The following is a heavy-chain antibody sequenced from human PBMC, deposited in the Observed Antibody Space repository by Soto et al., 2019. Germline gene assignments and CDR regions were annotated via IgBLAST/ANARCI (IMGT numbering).Heavy chain of an antibody. CDR3: ARIGSSYNPFDS. J-gene: IGHJ4*02. V-gene: IGHV5-51*01. CDR1: GYTFSSYS. CDR2: IYPDDSDT. D-gene: IGHD2-15*01. Sequence: GESLKISCEGSGYTFSSYSIGWVRQLPGKGLEWRGIIYPDDSDTRYSPSFRGQVTISVDKSISRAYLQWSSLKASDSAMYFCARIGSSYNPFDSLRRGNLVTISS.